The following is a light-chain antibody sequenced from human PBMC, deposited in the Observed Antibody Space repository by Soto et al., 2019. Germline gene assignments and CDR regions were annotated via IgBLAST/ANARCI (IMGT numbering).Light chain of an antibody. J-gene: IGKJ1*01. CDR3: QQYNNWPT. CDR2: GAS. CDR1: QSVSSSY. Sequence: EIVFTQSPCTLSLSPGERATLSCRASQSVSSSYLAWYQQKPGQAPRLLIYGASTRATGIPARFSGSGSGTEFTLTISSLQSEDFAVYYCQQYNNWPTFGQGTKVDIK. V-gene: IGKV3-15*01.